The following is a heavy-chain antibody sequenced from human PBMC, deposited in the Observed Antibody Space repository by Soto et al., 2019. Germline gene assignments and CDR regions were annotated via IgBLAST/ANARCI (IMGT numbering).Heavy chain of an antibody. CDR1: GYTFTTYA. Sequence: ASVKVAWKAFGYTFTTYALHWVRQAPGQGREWMGWINVGNGNTKYSQKFEGRVTMTRDTSASTAYMEVSSLISEETAVYYCARDRFTFMGSCSPDNHDGLDV. CDR2: INVGNGNT. V-gene: IGHV1-3*01. CDR3: ARDRFTFMGSCSPDNHDGLDV. J-gene: IGHJ6*01. D-gene: IGHD3-3*02.